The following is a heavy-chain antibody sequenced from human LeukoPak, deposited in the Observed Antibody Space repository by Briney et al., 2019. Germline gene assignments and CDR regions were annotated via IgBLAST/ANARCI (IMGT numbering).Heavy chain of an antibody. J-gene: IGHJ5*02. D-gene: IGHD4-17*01. Sequence: SGTLSLTCTVSGGSISSYYWNWIRQPPGKGLEWIGYIYYSGTTNYNPSLKSRVSMSVDTSKNQFSLKLSSVTAADTAVYYCARARATVSFDPWGQGTLVTVSS. CDR1: GGSISSYY. CDR3: ARARATVSFDP. V-gene: IGHV4-59*01. CDR2: IYYSGTT.